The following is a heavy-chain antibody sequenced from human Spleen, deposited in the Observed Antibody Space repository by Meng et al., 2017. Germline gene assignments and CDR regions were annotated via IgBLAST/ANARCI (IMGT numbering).Heavy chain of an antibody. J-gene: IGHJ4*02. Sequence: SETQSLTCTVSGYSITSGYYWGWIRQPPGKGLEWIGSISHSGTTYYNPSLKSRVTISVDTSKNQFSLKLSSVTAADTAVYYCARDPIRGGYQSPPFDYWGQGTLVTVSS. CDR3: ARDPIRGGYQSPPFDY. CDR1: GYSITSGYY. D-gene: IGHD2-15*01. V-gene: IGHV4-38-2*02. CDR2: ISHSGTT.